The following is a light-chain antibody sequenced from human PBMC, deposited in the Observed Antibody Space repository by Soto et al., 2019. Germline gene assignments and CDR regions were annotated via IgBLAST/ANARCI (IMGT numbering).Light chain of an antibody. V-gene: IGLV2-8*01. Sequence: QSALTQPPSASGSPGQSVTISCTGTSSDIGGYDHVSWYRQDPGKAPKVMIYEVTKRPSGVPDRFSGSKAGNTASLTISGLQAEDEADYHCCSYVGASTYVFGTGTKLTVL. CDR1: SSDIGGYDH. CDR3: CSYVGASTYV. CDR2: EVT. J-gene: IGLJ1*01.